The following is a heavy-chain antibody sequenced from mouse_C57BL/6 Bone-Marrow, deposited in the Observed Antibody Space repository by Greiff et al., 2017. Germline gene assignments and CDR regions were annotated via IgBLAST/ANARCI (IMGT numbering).Heavy chain of an antibody. CDR3: ARDDGYPGAMDY. CDR1: GYTFTSYW. CDR2: IYPSDSET. J-gene: IGHJ4*01. V-gene: IGHV1-61*01. D-gene: IGHD2-3*01. Sequence: QVQLQQPGAELVRPGSSVKLSCKASGYTFTSYWMDWVKQRPGQGLEWIGNIYPSDSETHYNQKFKDKATLTVDKSSSTAYMQLSSLTSEDSAVYYCARDDGYPGAMDYWGQGTSVTVSS.